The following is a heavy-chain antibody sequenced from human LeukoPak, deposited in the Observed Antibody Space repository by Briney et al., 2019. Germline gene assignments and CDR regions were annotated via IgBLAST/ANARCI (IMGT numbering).Heavy chain of an antibody. CDR3: ATKTSGSYPFDY. J-gene: IGHJ4*02. CDR2: ISSSSTSI. Sequence: GGSLRLSCAAPGFTFTSYSMNWVRQAPGKGLEWVSSISSSSTSIYYAGSVKGRFTISRDNAKNSLYLQMNSLRAEDTAVYYCATKTSGSYPFDYWGQGTLVTVSS. D-gene: IGHD1-26*01. V-gene: IGHV3-21*01. CDR1: GFTFTSYS.